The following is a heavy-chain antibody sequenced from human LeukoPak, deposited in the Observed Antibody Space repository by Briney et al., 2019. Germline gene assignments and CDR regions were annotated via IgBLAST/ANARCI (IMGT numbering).Heavy chain of an antibody. CDR1: GFTVSSNY. CDR2: IYSGGST. J-gene: IGHJ6*02. D-gene: IGHD3-16*01. V-gene: IGHV3-66*01. Sequence: PGGSLRLSCAASGFTVSSNYMSWVRQAPGKGLEWVSIIYSGGSTYYADSAKGRFTISRDNAKNSLYLQMNSLRAEDTAVYYCATDPATLPHYYYGMDVWGQGTTVTVSS. CDR3: ATDPATLPHYYYGMDV.